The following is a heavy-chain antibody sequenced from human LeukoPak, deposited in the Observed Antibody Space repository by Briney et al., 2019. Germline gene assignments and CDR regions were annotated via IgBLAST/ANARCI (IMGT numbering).Heavy chain of an antibody. CDR1: GYSISSGYY. J-gene: IGHJ5*02. Sequence: SETLSLTCTVSGYSISSGYYWGWIRQPPGKGLEWIGSIYHSGSTYYNPSLKSRVTISVDTSKNQFSLKLSSVTAADTAVYYCARVRSSWPRRFDRRGQGTLVTVSS. V-gene: IGHV4-38-2*02. D-gene: IGHD6-13*01. CDR3: ARVRSSWPRRFDR. CDR2: IYHSGST.